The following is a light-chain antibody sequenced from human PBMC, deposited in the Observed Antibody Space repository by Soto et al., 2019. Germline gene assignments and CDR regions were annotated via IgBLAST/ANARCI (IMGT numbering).Light chain of an antibody. J-gene: IGLJ1*01. CDR3: SSYSRSINYV. Sequence: SVLTQPPSASGSPGQSVTISCTGSNNDIGSYTYVSWYQQLPGKAPKLIIYEVNKRPSGIPDRFSGSKSGNTASLTVSGLQPEDEAEYFCSSYSRSINYVFGTGTKFTVL. CDR1: NNDIGSYTY. V-gene: IGLV2-8*01. CDR2: EVN.